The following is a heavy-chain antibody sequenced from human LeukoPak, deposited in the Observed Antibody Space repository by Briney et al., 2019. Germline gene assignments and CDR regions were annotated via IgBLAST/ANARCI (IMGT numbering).Heavy chain of an antibody. CDR3: AKDHELVATSVDY. CDR2: ISGGGGST. D-gene: IGHD5-12*01. CDR1: GFIFSNYA. V-gene: IGHV3-23*01. Sequence: GGSLRLSCAASGFIFSNYAMSWVRQAPGKGLEWVSAISGGGGSTYYADSVKGRFTISRDNSKNTLYLQMNSLRAEDTAVYYCAKDHELVATSVDYWGQGTLVTVSS. J-gene: IGHJ4*02.